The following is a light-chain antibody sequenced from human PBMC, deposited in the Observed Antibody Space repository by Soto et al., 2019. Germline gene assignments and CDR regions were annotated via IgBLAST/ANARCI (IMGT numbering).Light chain of an antibody. V-gene: IGLV2-14*01. CDR1: SCDVGAYND. J-gene: IGLJ1*01. CDR2: EDS. Sequence: QSALAQPASVSGPPGQSITISCTGTSCDVGAYNDVSWYQQHPGKAPKLMIYEDSNRPSGVSNRFSGSKSGNTASLTISGLQAKDEADYYCSSYISSSTLVFGTGTKV. CDR3: SSYISSSTLV.